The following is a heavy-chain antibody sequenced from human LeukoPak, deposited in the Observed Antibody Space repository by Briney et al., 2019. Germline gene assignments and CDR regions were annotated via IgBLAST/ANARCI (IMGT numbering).Heavy chain of an antibody. J-gene: IGHJ5*02. V-gene: IGHV4-4*07. CDR2: IYPSGGT. D-gene: IGHD3-10*01. CDR1: GGSISSYY. CDR3: ARLISMVRGVTVDDWFDP. Sequence: SETLFLTCTVSGGSISSYYWTWIRQPAGKGLEWIGRIYPSGGTNYNPSLKSRVTMSVDTSKNQFSLKLSSVTAADTAVYYCARLISMVRGVTVDDWFDPWGQGTLVIVSS.